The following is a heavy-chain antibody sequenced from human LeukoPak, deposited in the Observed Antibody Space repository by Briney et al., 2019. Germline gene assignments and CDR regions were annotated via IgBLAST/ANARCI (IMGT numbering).Heavy chain of an antibody. D-gene: IGHD3-3*01. J-gene: IGHJ3*02. CDR2: IYYSGST. CDR3: ARGVWGDDFWSGYYDAFDI. Sequence: PSETLSLTCTVSGGSLSSGDYYWSWIRQPPGKGLEWIGYIYYSGSTYYNPSLKSRVTISVDTSKNQFSLKLSSVTAADTAVYYCARGVWGDDFWSGYYDAFDIWGQGTMVTVSS. V-gene: IGHV4-30-4*08. CDR1: GGSLSSGDYY.